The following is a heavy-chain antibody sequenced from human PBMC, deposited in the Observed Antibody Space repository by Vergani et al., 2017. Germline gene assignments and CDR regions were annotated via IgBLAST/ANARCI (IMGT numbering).Heavy chain of an antibody. Sequence: EVQVVESGGGLVQPGGSLRLSCAASGFTFDDYAMHWVRQAPGKGLEWVSGISWNSGNIGYADSVKGRFTISRDNAKNSLYLQMNSLRPEDTALYYCAKSDGVARPVFDYWGQGTLVTVSS. CDR2: ISWNSGNI. J-gene: IGHJ4*02. CDR1: GFTFDDYA. V-gene: IGHV3-9*01. D-gene: IGHD2-15*01. CDR3: AKSDGVARPVFDY.